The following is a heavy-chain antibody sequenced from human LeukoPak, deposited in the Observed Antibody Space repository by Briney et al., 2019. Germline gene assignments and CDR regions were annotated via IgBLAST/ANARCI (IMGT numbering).Heavy chain of an antibody. D-gene: IGHD5-12*01. CDR1: GGTFSSYA. CDR3: ARETDLGGYDLFDY. V-gene: IGHV1-69*04. Sequence: SVKVSCKASGGTFSSYAISWVRQAPGQGLEWMGRIIPIFGIANYAQKFQGRVTITADKSTSPAYMELSSLRSEDTAVYYCARETDLGGYDLFDYWGQGTLVTVSS. J-gene: IGHJ4*02. CDR2: IIPIFGIA.